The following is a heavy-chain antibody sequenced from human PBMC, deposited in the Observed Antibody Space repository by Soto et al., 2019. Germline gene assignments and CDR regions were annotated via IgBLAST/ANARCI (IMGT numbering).Heavy chain of an antibody. D-gene: IGHD3-3*01. J-gene: IGHJ5*02. CDR3: ARYDFWSGTSFGFDP. V-gene: IGHV1-46*01. CDR1: GYTFTSYY. Sequence: QVQLVQSGAEVKKPGASVKVSCKASGYTFTSYYMHWVRQAPGQGLEWMGIINPSGGSTSYAQKCQGRVTMTMDTSTSTVYMELSSLRSEDTAVYYCARYDFWSGTSFGFDPWGQGTLVTVSS. CDR2: INPSGGST.